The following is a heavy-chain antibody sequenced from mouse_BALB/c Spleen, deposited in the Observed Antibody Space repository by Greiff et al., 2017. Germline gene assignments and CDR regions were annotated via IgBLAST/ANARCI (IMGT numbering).Heavy chain of an antibody. J-gene: IGHJ3*01. CDR3: ARDGGITTAWFAY. V-gene: IGHV2-6-7*01. D-gene: IGHD2-4*01. CDR2: IWGDGST. CDR1: GFSLTGYG. Sequence: VHLVESGPGLVAPSQSLSITCTVSGFSLTGYGVNWVRQPPGKGLEWLGMIWGDGSTDYNSALKSRLSISKDNSKSQVFLKMNSLQTDDTARYYCARDGGITTAWFAYWGQGTLVTVSA.